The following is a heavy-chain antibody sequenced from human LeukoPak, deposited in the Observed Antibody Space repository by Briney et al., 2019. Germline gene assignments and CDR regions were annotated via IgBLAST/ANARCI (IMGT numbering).Heavy chain of an antibody. J-gene: IGHJ5*02. CDR2: IYFSGTT. CDR3: ARDAHCTGVSCYSPYNWFDP. D-gene: IGHD2-15*01. CDR1: GGSISSGGYY. Sequence: SQTLSLTCTVSGGSISSGGYYWGWIRQPPGKGLEWIGSIYFSGTTYYNPSLQSRVTISVDTAKNQFSLKVTSVTAADTAAYYCARDAHCTGVSCYSPYNWFDPWGQGTLVTVSS. V-gene: IGHV4-39*07.